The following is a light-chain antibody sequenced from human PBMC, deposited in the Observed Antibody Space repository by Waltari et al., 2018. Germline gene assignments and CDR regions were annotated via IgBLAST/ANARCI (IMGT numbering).Light chain of an antibody. Sequence: AIQMTQSPSSLSASVGDRVTITCRASQGIRSDLGWYQQNPGKAPKLLIYVACTLQSGVPPRFSCSGSGKDFTLTISSLQPEDSATYYCLQEYNYPLTFGGGTKVEI. CDR2: VAC. J-gene: IGKJ4*01. CDR1: QGIRSD. CDR3: LQEYNYPLT. V-gene: IGKV1-6*01.